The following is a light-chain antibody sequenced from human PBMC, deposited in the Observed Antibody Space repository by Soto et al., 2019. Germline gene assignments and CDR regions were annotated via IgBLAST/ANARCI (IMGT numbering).Light chain of an antibody. Sequence: DIVITQSTDSLAVSLGERATINCKTIPSRLYIFNNENPLAWYKQKPGEPPKLLIYLASTSESGVTDRFSGSGSGTDFTLTISSLQAEYGAVDYCQPDYSTPLTFGGGTKVEI. V-gene: IGKV4-1*01. CDR3: QPDYSTPLT. CDR1: PSRLYIFNNENP. CDR2: LAS. J-gene: IGKJ4*01.